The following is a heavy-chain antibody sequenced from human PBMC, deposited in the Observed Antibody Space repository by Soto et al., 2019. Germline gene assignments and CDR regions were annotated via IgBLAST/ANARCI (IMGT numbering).Heavy chain of an antibody. D-gene: IGHD1-7*01. CDR2: ISAYNGNT. V-gene: IGHV1-18*01. CDR3: ARDWNSLNYYYGMDV. Sequence: QVQLVQSGAEVKKPGASVKVSCKASGYTFTSYGISWVRQAPGQGLEWMGWISAYNGNTNYAQKLQGRVTMTTDTSTSTAYRELRSLRSDDTAVYYCARDWNSLNYYYGMDVWGQGTTVTVSS. J-gene: IGHJ6*02. CDR1: GYTFTSYG.